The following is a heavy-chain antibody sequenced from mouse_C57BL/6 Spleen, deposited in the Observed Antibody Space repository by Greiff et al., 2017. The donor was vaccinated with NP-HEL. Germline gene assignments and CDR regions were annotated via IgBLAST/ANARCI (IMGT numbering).Heavy chain of an antibody. CDR1: GYAFSSSW. CDR2: IYPGDGDT. Sequence: QVQLQQSGPELVKPGASVKISCKASGYAFSSSWMNWVKQRPGKGLEWIGRIYPGDGDTNYNGKFKGKATLTADKSSSTAYMQLISLTSEDTAVYFCARGTIYYCNYRKGAMEYWGKGTSVTAAS. CDR3: ARGTIYYCNYRKGAMEY. J-gene: IGHJ4*01. V-gene: IGHV1-82*01. D-gene: IGHD2-1*01.